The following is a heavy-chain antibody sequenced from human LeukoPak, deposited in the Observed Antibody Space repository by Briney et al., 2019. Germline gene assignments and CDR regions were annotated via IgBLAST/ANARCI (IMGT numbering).Heavy chain of an antibody. CDR2: INHSGST. CDR3: AIEHGSGSKGY. CDR1: GGSISSGSYY. J-gene: IGHJ4*02. V-gene: IGHV4-61*10. Sequence: SETLSLTCTVSGGSISSGSYYWSWIRQPAGKGLEWIGEINHSGSTNYNPSLKSRVTTSVDTSKNQFSLKLSSVTAADTAVYYCAIEHGSGSKGYWGQGTLVTVSS. D-gene: IGHD3-10*01.